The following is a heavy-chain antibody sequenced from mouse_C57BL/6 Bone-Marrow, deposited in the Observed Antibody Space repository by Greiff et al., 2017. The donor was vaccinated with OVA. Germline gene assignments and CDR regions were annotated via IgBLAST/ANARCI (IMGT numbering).Heavy chain of an antibody. CDR1: GYTFTDYE. V-gene: IGHV1-15*01. D-gene: IGHD2-5*01. CDR2: IDPETGGT. Sequence: QVQLQQSGAELVRPGASVTLSCKASGYTFTDYEMHWVKQTPVHGLEWIGAIDPETGGTAYNQKFKGKAILTADKSSSTAYMELRSLTSEDSAVYYCTSSCSNYRDFDYWGQGTTLTVSS. CDR3: TSSCSNYRDFDY. J-gene: IGHJ2*01.